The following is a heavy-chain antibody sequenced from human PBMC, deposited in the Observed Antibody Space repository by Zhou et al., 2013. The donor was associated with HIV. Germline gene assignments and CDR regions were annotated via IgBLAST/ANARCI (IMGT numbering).Heavy chain of an antibody. CDR2: IIPLFDTA. CDR1: GGTFTNCA. CDR3: ARGGLKISGEGENWFDP. Sequence: QVQLVQSGAEVKKPGSSVKVSCKVSGGTFTNCAIGWVRQAPGEGLEWMGGIIPLFDTANYAQTFQDRVTITADKSTSTVYMELSSLRSDDTAVYYCARGGLKISGEGENWFDPVGPGNPGHRSPQ. J-gene: IGHJ5*02. V-gene: IGHV1-69*14. D-gene: IGHD2-15*01.